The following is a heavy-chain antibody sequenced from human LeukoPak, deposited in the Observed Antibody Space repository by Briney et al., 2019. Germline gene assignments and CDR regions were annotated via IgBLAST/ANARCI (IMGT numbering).Heavy chain of an antibody. J-gene: IGHJ4*02. V-gene: IGHV1-69*01. CDR1: GGTFSSYA. CDR3: ARGGAYSYVFDY. D-gene: IGHD5-18*01. Sequence: GSSVKVSSKASGGTFSSYAISWVRQAPGQGLEWMGGTIPIFGTANYAQKFQGRVTITADESTSTAYMELSSLRSEDTAVYYCARGGAYSYVFDYWGQGTLVTVSS. CDR2: TIPIFGTA.